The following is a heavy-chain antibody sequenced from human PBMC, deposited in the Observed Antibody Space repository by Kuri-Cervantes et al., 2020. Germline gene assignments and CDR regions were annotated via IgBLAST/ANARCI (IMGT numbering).Heavy chain of an antibody. J-gene: IGHJ5*02. V-gene: IGHV4-34*01. D-gene: IGHD3-10*01. CDR3: ARDPAPGYYGSGTPGWFDP. CDR1: GGSFSGYY. Sequence: SETLSLTCAVYGGSFSGYYRSWIRQPPGKGLEWIGEINHSGSTNYNPSLKSRVTISVDTSKNQFSLKLSSVTAADTAVYYCARDPAPGYYGSGTPGWFDPWGQGTLVTVSS. CDR2: INHSGST.